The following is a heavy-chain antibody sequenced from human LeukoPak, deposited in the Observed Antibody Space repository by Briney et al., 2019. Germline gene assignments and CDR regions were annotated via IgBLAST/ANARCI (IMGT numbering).Heavy chain of an antibody. CDR1: GGSFSGYY. CDR2: INHSGST. J-gene: IGHJ4*02. CDR3: ARGVYYGSGSYYKKGPFDY. Sequence: PSETLSLTCAVYGGSFSGYYWSWIRQPPGKGLEWIGEINHSGSTNYNPSLKSRVTISVDTSKNQFSLKLSSVTAADTAVYYCARGVYYGSGSYYKKGPFDYWGQGTLVTVSS. V-gene: IGHV4-34*01. D-gene: IGHD3-10*01.